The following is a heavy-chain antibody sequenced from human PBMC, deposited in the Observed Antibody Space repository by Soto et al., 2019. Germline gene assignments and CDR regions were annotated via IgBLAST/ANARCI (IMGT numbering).Heavy chain of an antibody. CDR3: ARDTPEGLVGATTGDY. CDR1: GFTFSSYS. CDR2: ISSSSSYI. D-gene: IGHD1-26*01. V-gene: IGHV3-21*01. J-gene: IGHJ4*02. Sequence: GGSLRLSCAASGFTFSSYSMNWVRQAPGKGLEWVSSISSSSSYIYYADSVKGRFTISRDNAKNSLYLQMNSLRAEDTAVYYCARDTPEGLVGATTGDYWGQGTLVTVSS.